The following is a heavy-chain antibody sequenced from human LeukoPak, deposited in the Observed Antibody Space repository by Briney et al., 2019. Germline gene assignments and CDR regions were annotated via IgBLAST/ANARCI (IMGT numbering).Heavy chain of an antibody. D-gene: IGHD2-21*02. CDR3: GGWPLGVVTAIPNYYYYCGMDV. V-gene: IGHV4-34*01. Sequence: SETLSLTCAVYGGSFSGYYWSWIRQPPGKGLEWIGEINHSGSTNYNPSLKSRVTISVDTSKNQFSLKLSSVTAADTAVYYCGGWPLGVVTAIPNYYYYCGMDVWGQGTTVTVSS. CDR1: GGSFSGYY. CDR2: INHSGST. J-gene: IGHJ6*02.